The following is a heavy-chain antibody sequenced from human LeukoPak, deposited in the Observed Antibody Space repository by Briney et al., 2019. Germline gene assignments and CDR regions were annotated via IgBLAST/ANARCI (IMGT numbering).Heavy chain of an antibody. D-gene: IGHD6-19*01. CDR3: ARDLANTGWYTFDY. Sequence: PSQTLSLTCDISGDSVSSINGAWNWIRQSPSRGLEWLGRTYYRSKWYNEYAESMKGRMTITPDTSNSRFSLQLNSATPDDTAVYYCARDLANTGWYTFDYWGQGTLVTVSS. CDR1: GDSVSSINGA. J-gene: IGHJ4*02. CDR2: TYYRSKWYN. V-gene: IGHV6-1*01.